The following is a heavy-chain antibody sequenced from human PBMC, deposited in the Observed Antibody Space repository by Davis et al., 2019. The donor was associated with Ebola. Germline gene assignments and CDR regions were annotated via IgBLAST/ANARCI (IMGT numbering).Heavy chain of an antibody. V-gene: IGHV4-59*08. CDR2: IYYSGST. D-gene: IGHD5-24*01. J-gene: IGHJ4*02. CDR3: VRGSDAYKTGY. Sequence: SETLSLTCTVSGGSISSYYWSWIRQPPGKGLEWIGYIYYSGSTNYNPSLKSRVTISVDTSKNQFSLKLSSVTAADTAVYYCVRGSDAYKTGYWGQGTLVTVSS. CDR1: GGSISSYY.